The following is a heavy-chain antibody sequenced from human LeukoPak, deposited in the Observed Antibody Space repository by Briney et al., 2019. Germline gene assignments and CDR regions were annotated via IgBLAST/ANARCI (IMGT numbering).Heavy chain of an antibody. D-gene: IGHD4-11*01. CDR2: IYYSGST. Sequence: SETLSLTCTVSGGSISRSTYYWGWIRQPPGKGLEWIGYIYYSGSTNYNPSLKSRVTISVDTSKNQFSLKLSSVTAADTAVYYCARHRSTVTTAVDYWGQGTLVTVSS. J-gene: IGHJ4*02. CDR3: ARHRSTVTTAVDY. CDR1: GGSISRSTYY. V-gene: IGHV4-61*05.